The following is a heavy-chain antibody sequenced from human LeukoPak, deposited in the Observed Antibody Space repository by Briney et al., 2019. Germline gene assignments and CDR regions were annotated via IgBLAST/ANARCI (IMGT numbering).Heavy chain of an antibody. V-gene: IGHV3-48*03. CDR2: ISSSGTTI. J-gene: IGHJ3*02. CDR1: GFTFSSYE. D-gene: IGHD3-22*01. Sequence: GGSLRLSCAASGFTFSSYEMNWVRQAPGKGLEWVSYISSSGTTIYNADSVKGRFAISRDNAKNSLYLRMNSLRAEDTAVYYCAREGYYDSSGYLSYDAFDIWGQGTMVTVSS. CDR3: AREGYYDSSGYLSYDAFDI.